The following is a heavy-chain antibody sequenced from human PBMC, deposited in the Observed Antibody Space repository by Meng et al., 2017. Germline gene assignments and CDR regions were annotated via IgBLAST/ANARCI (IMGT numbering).Heavy chain of an antibody. D-gene: IGHD3-10*01. CDR2: ISSSGSTI. CDR1: GFTFSDYY. Sequence: GESLKISCAASGFTFSDYYMSWIRQAPGKGLEWVSYISSSGSTIYYADSVKGRFTISRDNAKNSLYLQMNSLRAEDTAVYYCARDSEPRATTLLWFGDPPENYYYYGMDVWGQGTTVTVSS. V-gene: IGHV3-11*04. CDR3: ARDSEPRATTLLWFGDPPENYYYYGMDV. J-gene: IGHJ6*02.